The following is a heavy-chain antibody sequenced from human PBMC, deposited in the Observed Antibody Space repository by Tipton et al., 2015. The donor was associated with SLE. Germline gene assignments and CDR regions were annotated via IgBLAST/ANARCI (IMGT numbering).Heavy chain of an antibody. J-gene: IGHJ4*02. CDR3: ARSVWGSYRYYYFDY. CDR2: IYYSGST. D-gene: IGHD3-16*02. V-gene: IGHV4-34*01. CDR1: GGSFSGYY. Sequence: TLSLTCAVYGGSFSGYYWSWIRQPPGKGLEWIGSIYYSGSTYYNPSLKSRVTISVDTSKNQFSLKLSSVTAADTAVYYCARSVWGSYRYYYFDYWGQGTLVTVSS.